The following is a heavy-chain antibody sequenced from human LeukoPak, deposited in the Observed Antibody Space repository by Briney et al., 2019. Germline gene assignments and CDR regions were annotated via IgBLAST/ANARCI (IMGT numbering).Heavy chain of an antibody. CDR3: ARGTAGLLEWLLPYYYTDV. D-gene: IGHD3-3*01. V-gene: IGHV3-21*01. CDR2: ISSSSSYI. CDR1: VFTFSSYS. J-gene: IGHJ6*03. Sequence: PGGCLRLSCAASVFTFSSYSMNWVRQAPGKGLEWVSSISSSSSYIYYADSVKGRFTISRDNAKNSLYLQMNSLRAEETDVCYCARGTAGLLEWLLPYYYTDVWGKGTTVTVSS.